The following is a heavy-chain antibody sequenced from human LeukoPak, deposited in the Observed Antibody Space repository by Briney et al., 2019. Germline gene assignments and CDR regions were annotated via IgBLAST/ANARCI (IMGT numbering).Heavy chain of an antibody. CDR3: ARSFFPFSNYYYYYGIDV. CDR2: IWYDGSNK. V-gene: IGHV3-33*01. J-gene: IGHJ6*01. Sequence: PGGSLRLSCAASGFTFSSYCMHWVRQAPGKGLEWVAVIWYDGSNKYYADSVKGRFTISRDNSKNTLYLQMNSLRAEDTAVYYCARSFFPFSNYYYYYGIDVWGQGTTVTVSS. D-gene: IGHD3-16*01. CDR1: GFTFSSYC.